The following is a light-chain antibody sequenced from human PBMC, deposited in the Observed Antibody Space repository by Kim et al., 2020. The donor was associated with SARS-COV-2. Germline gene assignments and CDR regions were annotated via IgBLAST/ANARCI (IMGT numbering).Light chain of an antibody. CDR1: QSVSSSY. CDR2: GAS. V-gene: IGKV3D-7*01. CDR3: QQDYNLPIT. Sequence: SPGERATLPCRASQSVSSSYLSWYQQKPGQAPRLLIYGASTRATGIPARFSGSGSGTDFTLTISSLQPEDFAVYYCQQDYNLPITFGQGTRLEIK. J-gene: IGKJ5*01.